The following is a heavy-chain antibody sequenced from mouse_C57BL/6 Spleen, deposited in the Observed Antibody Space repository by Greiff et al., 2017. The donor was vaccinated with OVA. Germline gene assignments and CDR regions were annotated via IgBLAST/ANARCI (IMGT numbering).Heavy chain of an antibody. CDR2: IDPSDSYT. Sequence: QVQLKQPGAELVMPGASVKLSCKASGYTFTSYWMHWVKQRPGQGLEWIGEIDPSDSYTNYNQKFKGKSTLTVDKSSSTAYMQLSSLTSEDSAVYYCARRGVTTGYYFDYWGQGTTLTVSS. CDR1: GYTFTSYW. V-gene: IGHV1-69*01. J-gene: IGHJ2*01. CDR3: ARRGVTTGYYFDY. D-gene: IGHD2-2*01.